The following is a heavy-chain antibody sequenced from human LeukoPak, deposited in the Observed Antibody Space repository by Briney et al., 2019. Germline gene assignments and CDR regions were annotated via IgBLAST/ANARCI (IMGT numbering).Heavy chain of an antibody. Sequence: GRSLRLSCAASGFTFSSYGMHWVRQAPGKGLEWVAVISYDGSNKYYADSVKGRFTISRDNSKNTLYLQMNSLRAEDTAVYYRAKDSASYYIDVWGKGTTVIISS. CDR3: AKDSASYYIDV. CDR2: ISYDGSNK. V-gene: IGHV3-30*18. CDR1: GFTFSSYG. D-gene: IGHD3-10*01. J-gene: IGHJ6*03.